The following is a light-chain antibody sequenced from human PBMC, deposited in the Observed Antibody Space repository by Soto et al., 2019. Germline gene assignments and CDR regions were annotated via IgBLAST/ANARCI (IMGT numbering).Light chain of an antibody. V-gene: IGKV3-15*01. CDR1: QSLTSY. J-gene: IGKJ4*01. Sequence: EIVMTQSSATLSVSPGERATLSCRASQSLTSYLAWYQQKPDQAPRLLIYGISTRATDIPARFSGSGSGTEFTLTISSLQSEDFAVYYCQQYNNWPLTFGGGTKVDIK. CDR2: GIS. CDR3: QQYNNWPLT.